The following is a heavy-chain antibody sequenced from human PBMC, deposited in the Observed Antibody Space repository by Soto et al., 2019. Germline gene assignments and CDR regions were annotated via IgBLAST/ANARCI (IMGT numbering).Heavy chain of an antibody. Sequence: SVKVSCKASGGTFSSYAISWVRQAPGQGLEWMGGIIPIFGTANYAQKFQGRVTITADESTSTAYMELSSLRSEDTAVYYCASSFGVVTSPPYGMDVWGQGTTVTVS. CDR2: IIPIFGTA. J-gene: IGHJ6*02. D-gene: IGHD3-3*01. V-gene: IGHV1-69*13. CDR1: GGTFSSYA. CDR3: ASSFGVVTSPPYGMDV.